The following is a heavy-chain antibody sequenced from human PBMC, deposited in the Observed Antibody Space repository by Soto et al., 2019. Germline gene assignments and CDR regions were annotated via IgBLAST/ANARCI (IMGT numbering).Heavy chain of an antibody. Sequence: PSETLSLTCTVSGGSISSGDYYWSWIRQPPGKGLEWIGCIYYSGSTYYNPSLKSRVTISVDTSKNQFSLKLSSVTAADTAVYYCARALVEWLLLDAFDTWGQGTMVTVSS. J-gene: IGHJ3*02. D-gene: IGHD3-3*01. CDR2: IYYSGST. CDR3: ARALVEWLLLDAFDT. V-gene: IGHV4-30-4*01. CDR1: GGSISSGDYY.